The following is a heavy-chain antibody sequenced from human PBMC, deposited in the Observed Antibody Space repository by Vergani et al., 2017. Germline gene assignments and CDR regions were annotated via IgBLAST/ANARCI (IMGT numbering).Heavy chain of an antibody. CDR3: ARIPLRSSGWYKFYYYGMDV. J-gene: IGHJ6*02. D-gene: IGHD6-19*01. CDR2: IFSNDEN. CDR1: GFSLSHARMV. V-gene: IGHV2-26*01. Sequence: QVTLQESGPVLVKPPETLPLTCPVSGFSLSHARMVVSWIRQPPGKALEWLAHIFSNDENSYSTSLKSRLTISRDTSKSQVLITMTNMDPVDTATYYCARIPLRSSGWYKFYYYGMDVWGQGTTVTVSS.